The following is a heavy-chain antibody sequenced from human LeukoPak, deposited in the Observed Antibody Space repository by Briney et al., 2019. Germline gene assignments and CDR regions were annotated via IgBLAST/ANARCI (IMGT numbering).Heavy chain of an antibody. J-gene: IGHJ4*02. CDR3: ARHGRWLAPYYFDY. Sequence: SETLSLTCAVYGGSFSGYYWSWIRQPPGKGREWIVEINHSGSTNYNPSLKSLVTISVDTSKNQFSLTLSSVTAADTAVYYCARHGRWLAPYYFDYWRQGTLVTVSS. V-gene: IGHV4-34*01. CDR1: GGSFSGYY. CDR2: INHSGST. D-gene: IGHD6-19*01.